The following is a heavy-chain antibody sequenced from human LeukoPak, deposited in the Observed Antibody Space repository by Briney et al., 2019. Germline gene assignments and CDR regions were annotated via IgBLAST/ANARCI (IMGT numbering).Heavy chain of an antibody. V-gene: IGHV1-46*01. J-gene: IGHJ6*02. CDR3: ASTTGYSSGWYVLYGMDV. CDR1: GHTFTSYY. CDR2: INPSGGST. Sequence: ASVKVSCKASGHTFTSYYMHWVRQAPGQGLEWMGIINPSGGSTSYAQKFQGRVTMIRDTSTSTVYMELSSLRSEDTAVYYCASTTGYSSGWYVLYGMDVWGQGTTVTVSS. D-gene: IGHD6-19*01.